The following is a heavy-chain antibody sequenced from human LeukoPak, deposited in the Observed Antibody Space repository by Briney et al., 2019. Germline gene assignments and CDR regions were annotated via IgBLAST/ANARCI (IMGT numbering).Heavy chain of an antibody. CDR1: GGSISSSSYY. CDR2: TYTSGST. J-gene: IGHJ3*02. V-gene: IGHV4-61*02. CDR3: ARSTIFGVLSDAFDI. Sequence: SETLSLTCTVSGGSISSSSYYWSWIRQPAGKGLEWIGRTYTSGSTNYNPSLRSRVTMSIDTSKNQFSLKLTSVTAADTALYYCARSTIFGVLSDAFDIWGQGTRVTVSS. D-gene: IGHD3-3*01.